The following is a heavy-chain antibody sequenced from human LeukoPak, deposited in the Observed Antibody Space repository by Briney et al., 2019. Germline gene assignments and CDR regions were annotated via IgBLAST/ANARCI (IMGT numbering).Heavy chain of an antibody. J-gene: IGHJ4*02. CDR3: ARRLDGYARD. CDR2: IYLSGST. V-gene: IGHV4-39*01. Sequence: SETLSLTCTVSGDSISSGPYYWGSIRQPPGKGLEWIGSIYLSGSTYYDPSLKSRVTMSVDTAKNQFSLKLTSVTAADTAVYYCARRLDGYARDWGQGTLVTVSS. D-gene: IGHD5-12*01. CDR1: GDSISSGPYY.